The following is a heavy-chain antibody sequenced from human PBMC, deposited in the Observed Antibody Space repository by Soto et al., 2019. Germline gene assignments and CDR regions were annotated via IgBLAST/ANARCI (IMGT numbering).Heavy chain of an antibody. CDR2: IKQDGSEK. Sequence: EVQLVESGGGLVQPGGFLRLSCAASGFTFSSYWMSWVRQAPGKGLEWVANIKQDGSEKYYVDSVKGRFTISRDNAKNSLYLQMNSLRAEDTAVYYCAREAGVLRFLEWLPPGAYGMDVWGQGTTVTVSS. J-gene: IGHJ6*02. CDR1: GFTFSSYW. V-gene: IGHV3-7*03. D-gene: IGHD3-3*01. CDR3: AREAGVLRFLEWLPPGAYGMDV.